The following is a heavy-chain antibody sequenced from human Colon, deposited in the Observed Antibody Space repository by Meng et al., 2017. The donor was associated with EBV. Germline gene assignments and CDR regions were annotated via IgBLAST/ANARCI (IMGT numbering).Heavy chain of an antibody. CDR2: IYHGVNI. D-gene: IGHD3-10*01. CDR3: VRDTRRGGGWFDP. CDR1: GDSITSGDYS. J-gene: IGHJ5*02. V-gene: IGHV4-30-2*01. Sequence: QVQLQRSVSGLVRPSQTLSLTCAVSGDSITSGDYSWTWIRQPPGKGLEWIGYIYHGVNIYYTPSLRSRVTISVDKSRNQFSLKLTSVSAADTAVYYCVRDTRRGGGWFDPWGQGTLVTVSS.